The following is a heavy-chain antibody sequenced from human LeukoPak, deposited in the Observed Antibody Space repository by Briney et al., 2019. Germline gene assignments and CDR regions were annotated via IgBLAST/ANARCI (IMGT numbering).Heavy chain of an antibody. J-gene: IGHJ4*02. CDR3: ARDGLRYFDWLLYGPYYFDY. D-gene: IGHD3-9*01. CDR2: INTNTGNP. V-gene: IGHV7-4-1*02. CDR1: GYTFTSYA. Sequence: VASVKVSCKASGYTFTSYAMNWVRQAPGQGLEWMGWINTNTGNPTYAQGFTGRFVFSLDTSVSTAYLQISSLKAEDTAVYYCARDGLRYFDWLLYGPYYFDYWGQGTLVTVSS.